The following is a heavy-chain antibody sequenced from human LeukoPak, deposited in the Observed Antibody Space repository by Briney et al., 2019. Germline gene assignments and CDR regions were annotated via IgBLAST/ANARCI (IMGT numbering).Heavy chain of an antibody. CDR3: AKDQLMDDFWSGYYRANAFDI. D-gene: IGHD3-3*01. V-gene: IGHV3-23*01. J-gene: IGHJ3*02. CDR1: GFTFSSYA. Sequence: PGGSLRLSCAASGFTFSSYAMSWVRQAPGKGLEWVSAISGSGGSTYYADSVKGRFTISRDNSKNTLYLQMNSLRAEDTAVYYCAKDQLMDDFWSGYYRANAFDIWGQGTMVTVSS. CDR2: ISGSGGST.